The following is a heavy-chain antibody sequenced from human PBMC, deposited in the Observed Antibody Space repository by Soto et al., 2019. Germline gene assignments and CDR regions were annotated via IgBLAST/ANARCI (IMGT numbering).Heavy chain of an antibody. Sequence: GGSLRLSCAASGFTFSSYAMSWVRQAPGKGLEWVSAISSSSSYIYYADSVKGRFTISRDNSKNSLYLQMNSLRAEDTAIYYCAKGSAGSRPYYFDYWGQGNLVTVSS. CDR1: GFTFSSYA. J-gene: IGHJ4*02. CDR3: AKGSAGSRPYYFDY. V-gene: IGHV3-21*04. D-gene: IGHD6-13*01. CDR2: ISSSSSYI.